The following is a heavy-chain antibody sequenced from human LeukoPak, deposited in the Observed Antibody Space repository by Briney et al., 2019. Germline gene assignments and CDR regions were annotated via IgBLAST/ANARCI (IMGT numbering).Heavy chain of an antibody. CDR1: GGSFSGYY. Sequence: SETLSLTCAVYGGSFSGYYWSWIRQPPGKGLEWIGEINHSGSTNYNPSLKSRVTISVDTSKNQFSLKLSSVTAADTAVYYCARTTVTFDYWGQGTLVTVSS. J-gene: IGHJ4*02. CDR2: INHSGST. D-gene: IGHD4-17*01. CDR3: ARTTVTFDY. V-gene: IGHV4-34*01.